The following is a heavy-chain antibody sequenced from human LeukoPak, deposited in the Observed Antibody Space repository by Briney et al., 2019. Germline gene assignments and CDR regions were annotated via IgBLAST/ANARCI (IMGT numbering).Heavy chain of an antibody. Sequence: EASVKVSCKASGFTLTGSAVQWVRQARGQRLEWVGWIAIDSGSAYYAQRFQGRVTITRDMSTSTAYMELSSLRSEDTAVYYCARDLLRDYGLSYSDFWGQGTLVTVSS. CDR1: GFTLTGSA. CDR3: ARDLLRDYGLSYSDF. V-gene: IGHV1-58*01. CDR2: IAIDSGSA. J-gene: IGHJ4*02. D-gene: IGHD4-17*01.